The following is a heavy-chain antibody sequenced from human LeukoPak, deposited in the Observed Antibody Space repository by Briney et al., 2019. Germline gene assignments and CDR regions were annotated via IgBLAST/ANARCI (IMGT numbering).Heavy chain of an antibody. V-gene: IGHV1-2*02. CDR1: GYTFTGYY. J-gene: IGHJ5*02. D-gene: IGHD4-23*01. Sequence: GASVKVSCKASGYTFTGYYMHWVRQAPGQGLEWMGWINPNSGGTNYAQKFQGRVTMTRDTSISTAYMELSRLRSDDTAVYYCARAYDHDYGGNDGWFDPWGQGTLVTVSS. CDR3: ARAYDHDYGGNDGWFDP. CDR2: INPNSGGT.